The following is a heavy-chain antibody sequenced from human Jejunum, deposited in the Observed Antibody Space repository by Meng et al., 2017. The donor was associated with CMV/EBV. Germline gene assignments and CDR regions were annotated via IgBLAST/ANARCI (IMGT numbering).Heavy chain of an antibody. J-gene: IGHJ6*02. CDR1: AYTFTGYY. V-gene: IGHV1-2*02. Sequence: SAYTFTGYYMNWVRQAPGQGLEWMGWINPNSGGTNYAQKFQGRVTMTGDTSISTAYMELSRLRSDDTAVYYCATYYGGPKSGMDVWGQGTTVTVSS. CDR3: ATYYGGPKSGMDV. CDR2: INPNSGGT. D-gene: IGHD3-10*01.